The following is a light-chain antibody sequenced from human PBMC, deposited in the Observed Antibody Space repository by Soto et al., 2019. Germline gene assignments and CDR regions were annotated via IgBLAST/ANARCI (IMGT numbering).Light chain of an antibody. V-gene: IGKV3D-15*01. CDR2: ASS. CDR1: QNVDTK. CDR3: QQYYQWGLS. Sequence: VMTQSPGNLSVTPGEGVTLFCRASQNVDTKLAWYQVKPGQAPRLLIYASSTSATGIPATFSGSGSGTEFSLTISSLQTEDSAVYYCQQYYQWGLSFGGGTKLEI. J-gene: IGKJ4*01.